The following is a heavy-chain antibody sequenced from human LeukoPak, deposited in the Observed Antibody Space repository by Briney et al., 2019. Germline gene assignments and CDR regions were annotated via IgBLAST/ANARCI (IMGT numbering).Heavy chain of an antibody. V-gene: IGHV3-30*02. Sequence: GGSLRLSCAASGFTFSSYGMHWVRQAPGKGLEWVAFIRDDGSNKYYADSVKGRFIISRDNSKNTLYLQMNSLRAEDTAVYYCAKEEEAVAALPVYGMDVWGQGTTVTVSS. CDR2: IRDDGSNK. CDR1: GFTFSSYG. D-gene: IGHD6-19*01. CDR3: AKEEEAVAALPVYGMDV. J-gene: IGHJ6*02.